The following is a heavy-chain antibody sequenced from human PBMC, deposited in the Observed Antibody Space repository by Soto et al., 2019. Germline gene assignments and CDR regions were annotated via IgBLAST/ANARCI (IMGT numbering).Heavy chain of an antibody. D-gene: IGHD2-21*01. CDR3: ARDKCGSVSCAGDY. CDR2: INHSGST. V-gene: IGHV4-34*01. CDR1: GGSFSGYY. Sequence: PSETLSLTCAVYGGSFSGYYWSWIRQPPGKGLEWIGEINHSGSTNYNPSLKSRVTISVDTSKNQFSLKLSSVTAADTAVYYCARDKCGSVSCAGDYWGPGTLVTVSS. J-gene: IGHJ4*02.